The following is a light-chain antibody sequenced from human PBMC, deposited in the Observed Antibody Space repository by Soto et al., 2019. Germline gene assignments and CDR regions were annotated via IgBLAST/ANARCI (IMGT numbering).Light chain of an antibody. Sequence: EILMTQSPATVSVSPGERATLSCRASQSVSSWLAWYQQRPGKAPRLLIYGVSSWESGVPARFSGSGSGTEFTLTISSLQPEDFATYYCQQANSCPITFGQGTRLEI. CDR3: QQANSCPIT. J-gene: IGKJ5*01. CDR1: QSVSSW. V-gene: IGKV1-12*01. CDR2: GVS.